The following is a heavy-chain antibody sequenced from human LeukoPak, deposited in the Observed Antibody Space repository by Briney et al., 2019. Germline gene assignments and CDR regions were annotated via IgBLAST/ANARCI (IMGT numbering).Heavy chain of an antibody. V-gene: IGHV5-51*01. J-gene: IGHJ4*02. CDR2: IYPGDSDT. CDR1: VYSFTSYW. D-gene: IGHD2-15*01. Sequence: GESLKISCKGSVYSFTSYWIGWVRQLPGKGLEWMAIIYPGDSDTRYSPSFQGRVTISADKSISTAYLQWSSLKASDTAMYYCARRADCNGGSCYEFDYWGQGTLVTVSS. CDR3: ARRADCNGGSCYEFDY.